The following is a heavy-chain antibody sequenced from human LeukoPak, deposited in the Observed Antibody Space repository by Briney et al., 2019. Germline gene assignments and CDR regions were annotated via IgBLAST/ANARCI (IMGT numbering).Heavy chain of an antibody. J-gene: IGHJ4*02. D-gene: IGHD3-10*01. V-gene: IGHV3-66*01. Sequence: GGSLRLSCAASGFAFDEYPMQWVRQAPGKGLEWVSGLYSGGSTTYADSVKGRFSISRDNLKNTLYLQMNSLRAEDTAVYYCARAFQYGSGTYPYSLWGQGTLVTVSS. CDR1: GFAFDEYP. CDR2: LYSGGST. CDR3: ARAFQYGSGTYPYSL.